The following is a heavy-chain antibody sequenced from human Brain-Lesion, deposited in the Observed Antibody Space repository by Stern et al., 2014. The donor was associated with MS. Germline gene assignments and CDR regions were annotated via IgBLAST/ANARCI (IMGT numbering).Heavy chain of an antibody. V-gene: IGHV4-39*01. Sequence: QVQLVESGPGLVKPSETLSLTCTVAGGSVSSTSYAWAWIRQPPGKGLEWIGTIYYSGNTYYSPPLKSRLTISLDTFKNPFSLQLRSATAADTAVYYCAGEEDIRYCSGGSCTGNWFDPWGQGTLVTVSS. CDR1: GGSVSSTSYA. CDR3: AGEEDIRYCSGGSCTGNWFDP. J-gene: IGHJ5*02. D-gene: IGHD2-15*01. CDR2: IYYSGNT.